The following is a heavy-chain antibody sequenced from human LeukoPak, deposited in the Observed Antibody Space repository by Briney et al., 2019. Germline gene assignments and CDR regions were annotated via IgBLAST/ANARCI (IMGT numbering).Heavy chain of an antibody. CDR1: GFTFDDYG. CDR3: ARGLRFKWELPHYFDY. J-gene: IGHJ4*02. V-gene: IGHV3-20*04. Sequence: PGGSLRLSCAASGFTFDDYGMSWVRQAPGKGLEWVSGINWDGGSTGYADSVKGRFTISRDNAKNSLYLQMNSLRAEDTALYYCARGLRFKWELPHYFDYWGQGTLVTVSS. CDR2: INWDGGST. D-gene: IGHD1-26*01.